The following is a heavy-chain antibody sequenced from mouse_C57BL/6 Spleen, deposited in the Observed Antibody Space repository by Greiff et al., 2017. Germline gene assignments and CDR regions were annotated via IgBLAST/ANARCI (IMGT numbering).Heavy chain of an antibody. Sequence: VQLQQSGAELVKPGASVKISCKASGYAFSSYWMNWVKQRPGKGLEWIGQIYPGDGDTNYNGKFKGKATLTADKTSSTAYLQLSSLASEDSAVYFCASQEGIYDGYYWYFEVWGTGTTVTVAS. CDR3: ASQEGIYDGYYWYFEV. CDR1: GYAFSSYW. J-gene: IGHJ1*03. V-gene: IGHV1-80*01. D-gene: IGHD2-3*01. CDR2: IYPGDGDT.